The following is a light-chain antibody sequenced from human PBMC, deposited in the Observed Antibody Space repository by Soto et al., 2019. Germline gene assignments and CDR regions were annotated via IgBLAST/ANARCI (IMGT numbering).Light chain of an antibody. CDR3: SSYTSSTTYV. CDR2: AVN. CDR1: SSDVGGYNY. Sequence: LTEAAAVSGSPGQSITISCTGTSSDVGGYNYVSWFQQQPGKAPKLVMYAVNNRPSGVSNRFSGSKSGNTASLTISGLQAEDEADYYCSSYTSSTTYVFGPGTKVTVL. V-gene: IGLV2-14*01. J-gene: IGLJ1*01.